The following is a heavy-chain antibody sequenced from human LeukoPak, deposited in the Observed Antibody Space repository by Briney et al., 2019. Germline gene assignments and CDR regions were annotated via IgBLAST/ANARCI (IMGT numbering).Heavy chain of an antibody. V-gene: IGHV3-30*04. CDR3: ARRGIYCSSTSCCEQGLNY. J-gene: IGHJ4*02. CDR1: GFTFSSYA. CDR2: ISYDGSNK. Sequence: PGRSLRLSCAAPGFTFSSYAMHWVRQAPGKGLEWVAVISYDGSNKYYADSVKGRFTISRDNSKNTLYLQMNSLRAEDTAVYYCARRGIYCSSTSCCEQGLNYWGQGTLVTVSS. D-gene: IGHD2-2*01.